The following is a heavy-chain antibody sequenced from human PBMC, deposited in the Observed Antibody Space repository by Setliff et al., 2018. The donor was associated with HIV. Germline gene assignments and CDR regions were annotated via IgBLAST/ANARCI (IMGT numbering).Heavy chain of an antibody. CDR1: EYMILAYK. V-gene: IGHV1-2*06. CDR3: ARPRVFDSFDV. J-gene: IGHJ3*01. Sequence: GSVKVSCKATEYMILAYKMNWVRQAPGQGLEWIGRISPNNGVAEYAPKFQGRVIMTLDTSISTAYLEIPRLTSDDAAVYYCARPRVFDSFDVWGQGTMVTVSS. CDR2: ISPNNGVA.